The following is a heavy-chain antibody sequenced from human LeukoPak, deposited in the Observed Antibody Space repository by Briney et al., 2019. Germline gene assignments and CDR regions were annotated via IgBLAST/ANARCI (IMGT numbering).Heavy chain of an antibody. V-gene: IGHV1-69*05. D-gene: IGHD2-2*02. Sequence: SVKVSCKASGGTFSSYAISWVRQAPGQGLEWMGGIIPILGTANYAQKFQGRVTITTDESTSTAYMELSSLRSEDTAVYYCARGSCSSTSCYTYNWFDPWGQGTLVTVSS. CDR3: ARGSCSSTSCYTYNWFDP. CDR1: GGTFSSYA. J-gene: IGHJ5*02. CDR2: IIPILGTA.